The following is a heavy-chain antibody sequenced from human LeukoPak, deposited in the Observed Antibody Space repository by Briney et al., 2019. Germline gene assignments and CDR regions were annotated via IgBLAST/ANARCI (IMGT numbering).Heavy chain of an antibody. CDR3: ARMGSGWPIHRGYYFDY. CDR1: GGSISSYY. CDR2: IYYSGST. D-gene: IGHD6-19*01. J-gene: IGHJ4*02. V-gene: IGHV4-59*01. Sequence: PSETLSLTCTVSGGSISSYYWSWIRQPPGKGLEWIGYIYYSGSTNYNPSLKSRVTISVDTSKNQFSLKLSSVTAADAAVYYCARMGSGWPIHRGYYFDYWGQGTLVTVSS.